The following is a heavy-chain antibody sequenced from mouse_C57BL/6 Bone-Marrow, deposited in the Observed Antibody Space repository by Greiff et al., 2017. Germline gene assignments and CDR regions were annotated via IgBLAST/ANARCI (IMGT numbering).Heavy chain of an antibody. Sequence: QVQLQQPGAELVMPGASVKLSCKASGYTFTSYWMPWVKQRPGQGLEWIGEIDPSDSYTNYNQKFKGKSTLTVDKSSSTAYMQLSSLTSEDSAVYYCARNWDCWYFDVWGTGTTVTVSS. J-gene: IGHJ1*03. V-gene: IGHV1-69*01. D-gene: IGHD4-1*01. CDR1: GYTFTSYW. CDR2: IDPSDSYT. CDR3: ARNWDCWYFDV.